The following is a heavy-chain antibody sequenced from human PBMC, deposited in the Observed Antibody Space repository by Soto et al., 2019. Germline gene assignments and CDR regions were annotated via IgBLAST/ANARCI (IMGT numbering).Heavy chain of an antibody. J-gene: IGHJ4*02. V-gene: IGHV1-46*01. Sequence: QAQLVQSGAEGKKPGASVRVSCKTSGYPFTDYFLHWVRQAPGQGLEWMGIISLYHHSTSYAQKFHGRLTVTADTSTTTVYMDLSSLTSEDSAVYWCARELYSCGGDCPYYMDYWGQGTLVTVSS. CDR1: GYPFTDYF. D-gene: IGHD2-21*02. CDR3: ARELYSCGGDCPYYMDY. CDR2: ISLYHHST.